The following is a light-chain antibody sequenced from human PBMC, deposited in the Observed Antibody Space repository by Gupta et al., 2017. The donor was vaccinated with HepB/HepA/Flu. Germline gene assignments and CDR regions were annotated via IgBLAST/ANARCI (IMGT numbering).Light chain of an antibody. J-gene: IGLJ2*01. CDR3: SAYTSRNTLL. Sequence: QSALTQPASVSVSPGQSITISFSGTSSDVGYYHYVSWYQQYPGKAPKLMIYDVSYRPSGVSNRFSGSKSANTASLTISGLQAEDEADYYCSAYTSRNTLLFGGGTKLTVL. V-gene: IGLV2-14*01. CDR1: SSDVGYYHY. CDR2: DVS.